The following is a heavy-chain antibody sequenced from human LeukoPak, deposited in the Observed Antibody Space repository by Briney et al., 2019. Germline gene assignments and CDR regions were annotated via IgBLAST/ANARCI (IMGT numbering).Heavy chain of an antibody. V-gene: IGHV4-59*01. Sequence: PSETLPLTCTVSGPSISNYYWSWLRQPPGKGLEWLGCFYHSGRTNYNPSLKSRLTTLVDTSKNQSSLSLSSVTGADTGVYYCASTQQWLAFDYWGQGILVTVSS. CDR1: GPSISNYY. CDR2: FYHSGRT. J-gene: IGHJ4*02. CDR3: ASTQQWLAFDY. D-gene: IGHD6-19*01.